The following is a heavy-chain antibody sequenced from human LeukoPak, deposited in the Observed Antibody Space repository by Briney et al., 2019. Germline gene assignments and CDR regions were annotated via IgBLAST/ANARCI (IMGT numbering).Heavy chain of an antibody. Sequence: GGSLRLSCAASGFTFSSYAMSWVRQAPGKGLEWASAISGSGGSTYYADSVKGRFTISRDNSKNTLYLQMNSLRAEDTAVYYCAKDPSAYGGTSYWGQGTLVTVSS. J-gene: IGHJ4*02. CDR2: ISGSGGST. V-gene: IGHV3-23*01. D-gene: IGHD4-23*01. CDR1: GFTFSSYA. CDR3: AKDPSAYGGTSY.